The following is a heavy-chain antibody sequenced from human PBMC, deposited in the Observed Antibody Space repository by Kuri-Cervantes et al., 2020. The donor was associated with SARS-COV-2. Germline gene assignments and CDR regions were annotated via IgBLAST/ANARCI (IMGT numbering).Heavy chain of an antibody. CDR3: ASPIYCSSTSCYLGRSHDAFDI. CDR1: GFTFSDYY. CDR2: IGSSGSTI. Sequence: GGSLRLSCAASGFTFSDYYMSWIRQAPGKGLEWVSYIGSSGSTIYYADSVKGRFTISRDNARNSLYLQMNSLRAEDTAVYYCASPIYCSSTSCYLGRSHDAFDIWGQGTMVTVSS. J-gene: IGHJ3*02. V-gene: IGHV3-11*04. D-gene: IGHD2-2*01.